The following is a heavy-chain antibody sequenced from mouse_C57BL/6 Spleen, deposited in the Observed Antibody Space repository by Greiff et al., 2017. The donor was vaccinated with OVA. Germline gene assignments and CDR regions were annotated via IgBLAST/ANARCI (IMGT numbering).Heavy chain of an antibody. J-gene: IGHJ4*01. CDR1: GFTFSSYA. D-gene: IGHD2-5*01. CDR3: ARDMDYSNYAMDY. Sequence: EVKLMESGGGLVKPGGSLKLSCAASGFTFSSYAMSWVRQTPEKRLEWVATISDGGSYAYYPDNVKGRFTISRDNAKNNLYLQMSHLKSEDTAMYYGARDMDYSNYAMDYWGQGTSVTVSS. V-gene: IGHV5-4*01. CDR2: ISDGGSYA.